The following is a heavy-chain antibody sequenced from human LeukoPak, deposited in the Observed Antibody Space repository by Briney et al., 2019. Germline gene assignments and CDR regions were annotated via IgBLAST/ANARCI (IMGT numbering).Heavy chain of an antibody. J-gene: IGHJ4*02. CDR1: GGSFSGYY. Sequence: SETLSLTCAVYGGSFSGYYWSWIRQPPGKGLEWIGEINHSGSTNYNPSLKSRVTISVDTSKNQFSLKLSSVTAADTAVYYCASAVAGRGDYWGQGTLVTVSS. V-gene: IGHV4-34*01. CDR2: INHSGST. D-gene: IGHD6-19*01. CDR3: ASAVAGRGDY.